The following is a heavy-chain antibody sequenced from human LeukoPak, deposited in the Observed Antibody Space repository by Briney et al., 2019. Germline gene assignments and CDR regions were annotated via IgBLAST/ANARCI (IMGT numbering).Heavy chain of an antibody. CDR2: ISAYNGNT. Sequence: ASVKVSCKASGYTFTSYGISWVRQAPGQGLAWMGWISAYNGNTNYAQKLQGRVTMTTDTSTSTAYMELRSLRSDDTAVYYCARDRWSYYDSSGYFPDYWGQGTLVTVSS. V-gene: IGHV1-18*01. CDR3: ARDRWSYYDSSGYFPDY. CDR1: GYTFTSYG. D-gene: IGHD3-22*01. J-gene: IGHJ4*02.